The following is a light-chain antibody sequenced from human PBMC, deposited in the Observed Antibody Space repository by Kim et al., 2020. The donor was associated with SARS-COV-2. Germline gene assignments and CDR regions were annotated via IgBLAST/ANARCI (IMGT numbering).Light chain of an antibody. CDR1: KIGSRS. CDR3: QVWDLYAML. J-gene: IGLJ2*01. V-gene: IGLV3-21*04. CDR2: YDT. Sequence: SYELTQPPSVSVAPGETASITCGGNKIGSRSVHWYQQRPGQAPVLVIYYDTDRPSGIPERFSGSNSGDTATLTIRRVEAEDEADYYCQVWDLYAMLFGGGTKVTVL.